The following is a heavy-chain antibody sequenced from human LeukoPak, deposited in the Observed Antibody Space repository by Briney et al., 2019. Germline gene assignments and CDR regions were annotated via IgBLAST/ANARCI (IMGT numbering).Heavy chain of an antibody. Sequence: SETLSLTCTVSGGSISSSSYYWGWIRQPPGKGLEWIGSIYYSGSTYYNPSLKCRVTISVDTSKNQFSLKLSSVTAADTAVYYCASPRSRYWGQGTLVTVSS. J-gene: IGHJ4*02. V-gene: IGHV4-39*01. CDR2: IYYSGST. CDR1: GGSISSSSYY. CDR3: ASPRSRY.